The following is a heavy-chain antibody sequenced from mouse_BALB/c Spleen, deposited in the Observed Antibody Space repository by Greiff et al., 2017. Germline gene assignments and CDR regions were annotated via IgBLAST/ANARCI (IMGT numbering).Heavy chain of an antibody. CDR1: GFTFSDYY. CDR2: ISDGGSYT. Sequence: EVQVVESGGGLVKPGGSLKLSCAASGFTFSDYYMYWVRQTPEKRLEWVATISDGGSYTYYPDSVKGRFTISRDNAKNNLYLQMSSLKSEDTARYYCARGEDYGGFGYWGQGTTLTVSA. D-gene: IGHD2-4*01. V-gene: IGHV5-4*02. J-gene: IGHJ2*01. CDR3: ARGEDYGGFGY.